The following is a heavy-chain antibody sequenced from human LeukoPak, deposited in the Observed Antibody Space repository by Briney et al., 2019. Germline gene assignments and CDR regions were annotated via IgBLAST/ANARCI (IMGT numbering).Heavy chain of an antibody. Sequence: GRSLRLSCAAPGFTFSSYGMHWVRQAPPKRQEWVAVIWYDGSSKYYADSVKGRFTISRDNSKNTLYLQMNSLRAEDTAVYYCANPVGYGDAFDIWGQGTMVTVSS. CDR3: ANPVGYGDAFDI. V-gene: IGHV3-33*06. D-gene: IGHD5-12*01. CDR1: GFTFSSYG. J-gene: IGHJ3*02. CDR2: IWYDGSSK.